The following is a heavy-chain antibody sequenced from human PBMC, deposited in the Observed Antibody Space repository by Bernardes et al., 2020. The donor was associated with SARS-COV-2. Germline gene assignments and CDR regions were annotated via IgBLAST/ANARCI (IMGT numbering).Heavy chain of an antibody. CDR3: ARVEVYYYGSGTNWFDP. CDR1: GYTFTGYY. J-gene: IGHJ5*02. D-gene: IGHD3-10*01. Sequence: SVEVACEASGYTFTGYYMHWVRQAPGQGLEWMGWINPNSGGTNYAQKFQGRVTMTRDTSISTAYMELSRLRSDDTAVYYCARVEVYYYGSGTNWFDPWGQGTLVTVSS. V-gene: IGHV1-2*02. CDR2: INPNSGGT.